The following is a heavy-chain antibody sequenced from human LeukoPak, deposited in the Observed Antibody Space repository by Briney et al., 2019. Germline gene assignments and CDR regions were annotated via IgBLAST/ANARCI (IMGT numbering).Heavy chain of an antibody. Sequence: VASVKVSCKASGYTFTGYYMHWVRQAPGQGLEWMGWINPNSGGTNYAQKFQGRVTMTRDTSISTAYMELSRLRSDDTAVYYCARGRTVTNLFSYYYYMDVWGKGTTVTVSS. V-gene: IGHV1-2*02. CDR3: ARGRTVTNLFSYYYYMDV. D-gene: IGHD4-17*01. CDR1: GYTFTGYY. J-gene: IGHJ6*03. CDR2: INPNSGGT.